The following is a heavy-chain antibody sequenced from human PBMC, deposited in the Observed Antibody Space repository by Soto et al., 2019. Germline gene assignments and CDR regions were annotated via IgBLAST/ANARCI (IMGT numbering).Heavy chain of an antibody. D-gene: IGHD2-21*02. V-gene: IGHV4-39*01. CDR1: GGSISSSSYY. J-gene: IGHJ4*02. CDR3: PRRRRGTGDGHFYY. CDR2: IYYSGST. Sequence: QLQLQESGPGLVKPSETLSLTCTVSGGSISSSSYYWGWIRQPPGKGLAWIGSIYYSGSTYYNPPLRSRYSISVHPSRIPFPLTLSSVAAADTAVYYWPRRRRGTGDGHFYYWGQGTLVTVSS.